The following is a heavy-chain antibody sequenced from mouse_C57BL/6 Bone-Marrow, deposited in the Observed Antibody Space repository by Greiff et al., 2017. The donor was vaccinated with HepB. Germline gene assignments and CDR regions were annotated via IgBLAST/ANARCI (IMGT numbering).Heavy chain of an antibody. D-gene: IGHD1-1*01. Sequence: EVQLQESGGGLVKPGGSLKLSCAASGFTFSDYGMHWVRQAPEKGLEWVAYISSGSSTIYYADTVKGRFTISRDNAKNTLFLQMTSLRSEDTAMYYCARPYYYGSPWFAYWGQGTLVTVSA. CDR3: ARPYYYGSPWFAY. CDR2: ISSGSSTI. J-gene: IGHJ3*01. V-gene: IGHV5-17*01. CDR1: GFTFSDYG.